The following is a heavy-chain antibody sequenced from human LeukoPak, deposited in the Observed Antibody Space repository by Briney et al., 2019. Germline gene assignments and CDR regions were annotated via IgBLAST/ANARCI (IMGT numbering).Heavy chain of an antibody. CDR3: AKRSAYGGNWNYSDY. Sequence: GGSLRLSCAASGFTFNTYGMSWVRQAPGKGLEWVSAINAGGGDTYYADSVKGRFTIPRDNSKNTLYLQMNSLRAEDTAVYYCAKRSAYGGNWNYSDYWGQGTLVTVSS. CDR2: INAGGGDT. V-gene: IGHV3-23*01. D-gene: IGHD4-23*01. J-gene: IGHJ4*02. CDR1: GFTFNTYG.